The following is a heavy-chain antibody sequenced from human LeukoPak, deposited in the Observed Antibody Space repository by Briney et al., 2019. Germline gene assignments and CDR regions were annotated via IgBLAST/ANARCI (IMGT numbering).Heavy chain of an antibody. J-gene: IGHJ4*02. CDR2: INPSGGST. D-gene: IGHD3-22*01. CDR3: AREGDYDSSGYKRFDY. Sequence: RGASVKVSCKASGYTFTSYYMHWVRQAPGQGLEWMGIINPSGGSTTYAQKFQGRVTMTRDTSTTTVYMELSSLRSEDTAVYYCAREGDYDSSGYKRFDYWGQGTLVTVSS. CDR1: GYTFTSYY. V-gene: IGHV1-46*01.